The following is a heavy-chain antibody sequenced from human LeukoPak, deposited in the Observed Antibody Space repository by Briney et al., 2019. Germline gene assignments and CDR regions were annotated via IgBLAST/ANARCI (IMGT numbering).Heavy chain of an antibody. J-gene: IGHJ6*02. CDR3: AKSIAVAPIYYYGMDV. Sequence: PGGSLRLSCAASGFTFSSYAMHWVRQAPGKGLEWVAVISYDGSNKYYADSVKGRFTISRDNSKNTLYLQMNSLRAEDTAVYYCAKSIAVAPIYYYGMDVWGQGTTVTVSS. D-gene: IGHD6-19*01. V-gene: IGHV3-30*04. CDR1: GFTFSSYA. CDR2: ISYDGSNK.